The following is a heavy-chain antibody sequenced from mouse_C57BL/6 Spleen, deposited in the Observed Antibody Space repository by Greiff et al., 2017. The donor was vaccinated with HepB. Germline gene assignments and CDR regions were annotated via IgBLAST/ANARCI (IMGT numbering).Heavy chain of an antibody. CDR1: GYTFTSYW. CDR2: IYPGNSDT. Sequence: VHVKQSGTVLARPGASVKMSCKTSGYTFTSYWMHWVQQRPGQGLEWIGAIYPGNSDTSYNQKFKGKAKLTAVTSASTAYMALSSLTNEDSAVYYCTRGANWDVRWYFDVWGTGTTVTVAS. J-gene: IGHJ1*03. CDR3: TRGANWDVRWYFDV. V-gene: IGHV1-5*01. D-gene: IGHD4-1*01.